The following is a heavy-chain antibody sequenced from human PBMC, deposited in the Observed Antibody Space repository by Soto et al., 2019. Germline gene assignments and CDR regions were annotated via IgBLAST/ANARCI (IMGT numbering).Heavy chain of an antibody. V-gene: IGHV3-15*07. CDR3: TTHYDFGSGYFPFDY. Sequence: EVQLVESGGGLVKPGGSLRLSCAASGFTFSNAWMNWVRQAPGKGLEWVGRIKSKTDGGTTDYAAPVKGRFTISRDDSKNTLYLQMNSLKTEDTAVYYCTTHYDFGSGYFPFDYWGQGTLVTVSS. D-gene: IGHD3-3*01. CDR1: GFTFSNAW. J-gene: IGHJ4*02. CDR2: IKSKTDGGTT.